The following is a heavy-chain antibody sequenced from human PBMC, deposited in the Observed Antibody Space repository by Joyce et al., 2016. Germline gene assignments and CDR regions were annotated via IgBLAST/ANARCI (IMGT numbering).Heavy chain of an antibody. Sequence: EVRLVESGGGLVRPGGSLRLSCATSGFTFIRYGMNWVRQAPGKGLQCVSSIIASGNYIYDADSLKGRFTIARDNAKSSLFLQMNSLRAEDTAVYYCVRGDPYYDSSGFDYWGRGALVTVSS. V-gene: IGHV3-21*06. CDR1: GFTFIRYG. CDR3: VRGDPYYDSSGFDY. J-gene: IGHJ4*02. CDR2: IIASGNYI. D-gene: IGHD3-22*01.